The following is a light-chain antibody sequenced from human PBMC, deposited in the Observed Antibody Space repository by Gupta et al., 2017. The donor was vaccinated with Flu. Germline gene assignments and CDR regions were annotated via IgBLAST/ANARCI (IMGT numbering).Light chain of an antibody. CDR3: HQYKDGHQGPFT. CDR1: QSISNN. J-gene: IGKJ3*01. CDR2: DAS. V-gene: IGKV3-15*01. Sequence: EAVMTQFPATLSVSPGERVTLSCRASQSISNNLAWYQQKPGQAPRRLIFDASTRATGSADRFTGSGSGVECTLTINNLQSEECAVYYCHQYKDGHQGPFTFGHGTKVDIK.